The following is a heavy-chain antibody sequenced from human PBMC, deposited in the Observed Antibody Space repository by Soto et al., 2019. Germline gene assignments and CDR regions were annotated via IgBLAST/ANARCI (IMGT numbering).Heavy chain of an antibody. V-gene: IGHV3-21*01. CDR3: VRDDYDTSAYSNTFDM. CDR2: IGSRTYDI. J-gene: IGHJ3*02. Sequence: VGSLRLSCAASGFTFSSHTMNWVRQAPGKGLEWVSAIGSRTYDIYYADSVKGRFTISRDKAKNSLYLDLTRLIGEDTAGYCCVRDDYDTSAYSNTFDMWGQGTMVTVSS. D-gene: IGHD3-22*01. CDR1: GFTFSSHT.